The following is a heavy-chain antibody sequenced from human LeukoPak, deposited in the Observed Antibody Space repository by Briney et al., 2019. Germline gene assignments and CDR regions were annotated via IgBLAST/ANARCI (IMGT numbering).Heavy chain of an antibody. J-gene: IGHJ4*02. CDR2: IYYSGST. Sequence: NPSETLSLTCTVSGGSISSSSYYWGGIRQPPGKGLEWIGDIYYSGSTNYNPSLKSRVTISVDTSKNQFSLKLSSVTAADTAVYYCARVYCSSTSCPGSYFDYWGQGTLVTVSS. D-gene: IGHD2-2*01. V-gene: IGHV4-61*05. CDR3: ARVYCSSTSCPGSYFDY. CDR1: GGSISSSSYY.